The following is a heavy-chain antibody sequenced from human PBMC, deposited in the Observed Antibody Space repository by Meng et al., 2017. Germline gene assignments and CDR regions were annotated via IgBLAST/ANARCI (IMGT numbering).Heavy chain of an antibody. CDR3: TTLLNDYGDSFEVY. CDR1: GFTFSNAW. J-gene: IGHJ4*02. V-gene: IGHV3-15*01. CDR2: IKSKTDGGTT. D-gene: IGHD4-17*01. Sequence: GGSLRLSCAASGFTFSNAWLSWVRQAPGKGLEWVGRIKSKTDGGTTDYAAPVKGRFTISRDDSKNTLYLQMNSLKTENTAVYYCTTLLNDYGDSFEVYWGQGTLVTVSS.